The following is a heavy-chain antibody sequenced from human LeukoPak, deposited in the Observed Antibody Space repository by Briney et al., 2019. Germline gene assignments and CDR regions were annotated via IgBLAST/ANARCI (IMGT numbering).Heavy chain of an antibody. Sequence: GGSLRLSCAASGFTFSRYAMHWVRQAPGKGLEYVSAITSNGGSTYYANSVKGRVTISRDTSKDTLYLQLGSVRADDMAMYYCATASGSQYAEYFQHWGQGTLVTVSS. J-gene: IGHJ1*01. CDR2: ITSNGGST. CDR1: GFTFSRYA. CDR3: ATASGSQYAEYFQH. V-gene: IGHV3-64*01. D-gene: IGHD1-26*01.